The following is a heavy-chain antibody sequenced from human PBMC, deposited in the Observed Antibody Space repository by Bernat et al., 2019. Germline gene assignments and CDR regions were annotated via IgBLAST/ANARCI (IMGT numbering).Heavy chain of an antibody. CDR1: GFTFGDYA. CDR3: TGGGLCFDY. D-gene: IGHD2-2*01. CDR2: IRSKAYGGTT. Sequence: EVQLVASGGGLVQPGRSLRLSCTASGFTFGDYAMSWVRQAPGKGLEWVGFIRSKAYGGTTEYAASVKGRFTSSRDDSKSIAYLQMNSRKTEDTAVYYCTGGGLCFDYWGQGTLVTVSS. J-gene: IGHJ4*02. V-gene: IGHV3-49*04.